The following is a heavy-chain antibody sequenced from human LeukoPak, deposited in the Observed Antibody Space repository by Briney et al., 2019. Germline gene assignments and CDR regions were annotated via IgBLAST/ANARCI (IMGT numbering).Heavy chain of an antibody. J-gene: IGHJ4*02. Sequence: PGGSLRLSCAASGFTVSSNYMSWVRQAPGKGLEWVPVIYSGGSTYYADSVKGRFTISRDNSKNTLYLQMNSLRAEDTAVYYCASPSIAAALDYWGQGTLVTVSS. CDR2: IYSGGST. CDR1: GFTVSSNY. D-gene: IGHD6-13*01. CDR3: ASPSIAAALDY. V-gene: IGHV3-66*02.